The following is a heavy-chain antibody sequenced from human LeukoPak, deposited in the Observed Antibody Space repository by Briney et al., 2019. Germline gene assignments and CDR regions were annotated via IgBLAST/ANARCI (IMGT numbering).Heavy chain of an antibody. V-gene: IGHV4-39*07. CDR3: ARGPVVPAAMFRNYYYYYMDV. J-gene: IGHJ6*03. CDR2: INHSGST. CDR1: GGSISSSSYY. Sequence: SETLSLTCTVSGGSISSSSYYWGWIRQPPGKGLEWIGEINHSGSTNYNPSLKSRVTISLDTSKNQFSLKLSSVTAADTAVYYCARGPVVPAAMFRNYYYYYMDVWGKGTTVTVSS. D-gene: IGHD2-2*01.